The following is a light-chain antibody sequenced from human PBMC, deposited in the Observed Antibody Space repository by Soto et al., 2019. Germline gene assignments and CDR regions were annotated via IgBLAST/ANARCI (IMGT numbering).Light chain of an antibody. CDR1: QSINGW. J-gene: IGKJ1*01. CDR2: KAS. Sequence: DVQLTPSPATLSASVGERVTITCRASQSINGWLAWYQRKPGKAPKLLIYKASSLESGVPLRFSGSESGTDFTLTISRLEPEDFAVYYCQKYVSSPRTFGQGTKVDIK. V-gene: IGKV1-5*03. CDR3: QKYVSSPRT.